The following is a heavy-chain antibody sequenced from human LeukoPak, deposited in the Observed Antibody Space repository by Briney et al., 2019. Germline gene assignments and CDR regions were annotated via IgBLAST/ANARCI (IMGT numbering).Heavy chain of an antibody. J-gene: IGHJ4*02. V-gene: IGHV3-15*01. Sequence: GGSLRLSCAASGFTFSNAWMSWVRQAPGKGLEWVGRIKSKTDGGTTDYAAPVKGRFTISRDDSKNTLYLQMNSLKTEDTAVYYCTTGVHTSDTAMVDYWGQGTLVTVSS. D-gene: IGHD5-18*01. CDR1: GFTFSNAW. CDR3: TTGVHTSDTAMVDY. CDR2: IKSKTDGGTT.